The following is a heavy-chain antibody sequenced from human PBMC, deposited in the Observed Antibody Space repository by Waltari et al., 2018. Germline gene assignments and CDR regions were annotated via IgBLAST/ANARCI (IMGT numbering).Heavy chain of an antibody. CDR2: VRPDTNTN. Sequence: QVQLVESGGDTVQQGGSLSLSCAASGVKCSDYGIHWVRQAPGKGLEWVAFVRPDTNTNFHADFSQGRFSISRDKSKAIVYLQMHSLRPEDTAVYYCARDPSSGASWYNFDYWGQGTLVTVS. V-gene: IGHV3-30*02. D-gene: IGHD2-15*01. CDR3: ARDPSSGASWYNFDY. J-gene: IGHJ4*02. CDR1: GVKCSDYG.